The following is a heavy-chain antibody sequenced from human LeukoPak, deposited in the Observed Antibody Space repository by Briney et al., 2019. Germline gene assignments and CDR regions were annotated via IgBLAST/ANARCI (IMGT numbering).Heavy chain of an antibody. CDR1: GFTFDDYT. J-gene: IGHJ4*02. CDR2: ISWDGGST. D-gene: IGHD5-24*01. CDR3: AKAPGGEMAIDY. V-gene: IGHV3-43*01. Sequence: GGSLRLSCAASGFTFDDYTMHWVRQAPGKGLEWVSLISWDGGSTYYADSVKGRFTISSDNSKNSLYLQMNSLRTEDTALYYCAKAPGGEMAIDYWGQGTLVTVSS.